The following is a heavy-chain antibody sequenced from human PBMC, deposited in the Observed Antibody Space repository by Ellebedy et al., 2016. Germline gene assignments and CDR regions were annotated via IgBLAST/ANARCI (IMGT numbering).Heavy chain of an antibody. V-gene: IGHV1-18*04. CDR3: AKTSGWGYGEN. Sequence: ASVKVSCXASGYTFTTFSITWVRQVPGQGLEWMGFVNIFSGNTKFAQKFQGRVSRTTDSSTHTAYMDLRSLRSDDTAMYYCAKTSGWGYGENWGQGTLVTVSS. D-gene: IGHD3-10*01. J-gene: IGHJ4*02. CDR2: VNIFSGNT. CDR1: GYTFTTFS.